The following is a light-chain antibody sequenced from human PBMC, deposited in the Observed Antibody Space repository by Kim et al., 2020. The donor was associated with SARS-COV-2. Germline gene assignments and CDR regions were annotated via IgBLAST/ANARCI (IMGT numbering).Light chain of an antibody. CDR2: GAS. CDR1: HSVSTT. Sequence: PPGERATPSGGAGHSVSTTLAWYKRKPGQAPRRSICGASTRATGIPARFSGSVCGREFTLTISSLQSEDFAVYYCQQYKNWPRTFGEGTKVDIK. CDR3: QQYKNWPRT. V-gene: IGKV3-15*01. J-gene: IGKJ1*01.